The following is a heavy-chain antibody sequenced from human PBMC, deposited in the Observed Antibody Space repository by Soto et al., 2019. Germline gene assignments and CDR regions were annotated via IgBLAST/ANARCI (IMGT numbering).Heavy chain of an antibody. CDR3: ARDRDVAAPVTVDTNYYYAMHV. V-gene: IGHV1-69*08. Sequence: QVQLVQSGAEVKKPGSSVKVSCKASGGNFRSQSISISWVRQAPGQGLEWMGRAIPVLGVANYAQKFQGRVTTTADTFPITVYIELSRLSSEYTAVYYCARDRDVAAPVTVDTNYYYAMHVWGQGTTVTVSS. D-gene: IGHD6-13*01. J-gene: IGHJ6*02. CDR2: AIPVLGVA. CDR1: GGNFRSQSIS.